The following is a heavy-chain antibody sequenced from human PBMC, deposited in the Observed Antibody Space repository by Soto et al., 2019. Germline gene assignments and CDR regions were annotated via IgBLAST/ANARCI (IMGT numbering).Heavy chain of an antibody. CDR1: GFTFSSYV. Sequence: GASVQVSCQASGFTFSSYVMHWVRQAPGHRLEWMGWITPGNYKTMYSQKFQGRVTITWDTSATTAYIELSSLSSEDTAVYYCARDLIATSGALFDFWGQGTLVTVSS. V-gene: IGHV1-3*01. D-gene: IGHD6-13*01. J-gene: IGHJ4*02. CDR3: ARDLIATSGALFDF. CDR2: ITPGNYKT.